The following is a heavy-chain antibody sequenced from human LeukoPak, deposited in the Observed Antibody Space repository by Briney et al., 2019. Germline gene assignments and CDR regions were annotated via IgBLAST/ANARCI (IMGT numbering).Heavy chain of an antibody. CDR1: GFTVSSNY. CDR3: ARGPEGYIGY. CDR2: IYSGGST. Sequence: GGSLRLSCAASGFTVSSNYMSWVRQAPGKGLEWVSVIYSGGSTYYADSVKGRFTISRHNSKNTLYLPMNRLRAEDTAVYYCARGPEGYIGYWGQGPLVTVSS. J-gene: IGHJ4*02. D-gene: IGHD6-13*01. V-gene: IGHV3-53*04.